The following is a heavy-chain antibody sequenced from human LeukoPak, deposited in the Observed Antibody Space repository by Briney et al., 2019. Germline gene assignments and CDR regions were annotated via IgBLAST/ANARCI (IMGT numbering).Heavy chain of an antibody. V-gene: IGHV3-7*04. CDR2: IKVDGSEK. CDR1: GFRFSGYW. D-gene: IGHD3-16*01. CDR3: ARGVSYDSFDY. J-gene: IGHJ4*02. Sequence: PGGSLRLSCAASGFRFSGYWMTWVRQAPGKGLEWVANIKVDGSEKYYVDSVKGRFIIFRDNVKNSLFLQMNSLRVEDTAVYYCARGVSYDSFDYWGQGTLVTVSS.